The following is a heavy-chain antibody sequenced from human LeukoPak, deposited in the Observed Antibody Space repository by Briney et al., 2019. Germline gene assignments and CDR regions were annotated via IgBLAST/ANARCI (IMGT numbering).Heavy chain of an antibody. CDR3: ARDRWGQDKYFGY. Sequence: SETLSLTCTVSGGSISSYYWSWIRQPPGKGLEWIGYIYYSGSTNYNPSLKSRVTISVDTSKNQFSLKLSSVTAADTAVYYCARDRWGQDKYFGYWGQGTLVTVSS. V-gene: IGHV4-59*12. CDR2: IYYSGST. D-gene: IGHD2-21*02. CDR1: GGSISSYY. J-gene: IGHJ4*02.